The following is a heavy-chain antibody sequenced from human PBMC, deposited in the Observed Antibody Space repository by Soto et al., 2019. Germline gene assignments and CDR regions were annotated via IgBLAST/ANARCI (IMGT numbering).Heavy chain of an antibody. D-gene: IGHD6-13*01. V-gene: IGHV4-39*01. CDR3: AGSTSWFDP. CDR2: IYYSGST. J-gene: IGHJ5*02. CDR1: GGSISSSSYY. Sequence: SETLSLTCAVSGGSISSSSYYWGWIRQPPGKGLEWIGSIYYSGSTYYNPSLKSRVTISVDTSKNQFSLKLSSVTAADTAVYYCAGSTSWFDPWGQGTLVTVSS.